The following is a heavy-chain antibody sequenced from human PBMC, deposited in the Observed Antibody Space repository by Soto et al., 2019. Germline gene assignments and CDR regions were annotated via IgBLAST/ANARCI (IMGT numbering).Heavy chain of an antibody. Sequence: GGSLRLSCAASSFTFSHAWMNWVRQAPGKGLEWVGRIKSKTDGGTTDYATPVKGRFTISRDDSKNTLYLQMNSLKTEDTSVYYCSTLGLVVQAAVNDYGGKGTLVTVSS. CDR2: IKSKTDGGTT. CDR3: STLGLVVQAAVNDY. D-gene: IGHD3-9*01. J-gene: IGHJ4*02. CDR1: SFTFSHAW. V-gene: IGHV3-15*07.